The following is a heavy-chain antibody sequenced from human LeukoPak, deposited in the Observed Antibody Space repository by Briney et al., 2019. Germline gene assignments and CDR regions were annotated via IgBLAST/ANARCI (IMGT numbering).Heavy chain of an antibody. V-gene: IGHV3-30*04. CDR1: GFTFSSYA. Sequence: GGSLRLSCAASGFTFSSYAMHWVRQPPGKGLEWVAVISYDGSNKYYADSVKGRFTISRDNSKNTLYLQMNSLRAEDTAVYYCAREAESAVAGSYYFDYWGQGTLVTVSS. CDR2: ISYDGSNK. D-gene: IGHD6-19*01. CDR3: AREAESAVAGSYYFDY. J-gene: IGHJ4*02.